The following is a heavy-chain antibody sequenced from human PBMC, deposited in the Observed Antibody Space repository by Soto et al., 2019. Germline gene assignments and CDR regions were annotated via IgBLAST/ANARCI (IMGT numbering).Heavy chain of an antibody. CDR3: ARAHNFWSGYYYYGMDV. Sequence: SETLSLTCTVSGGSISSGDYYWSWVRQPPGKGLEWIGYIYYSGSTYYNPSLKSRVTISVDTSKNQFSLKLSSVTAADTAVYYCARAHNFWSGYYYYGMDVWGQGTTVTVS. CDR2: IYYSGST. D-gene: IGHD3-3*01. CDR1: GGSISSGDYY. J-gene: IGHJ6*02. V-gene: IGHV4-30-4*01.